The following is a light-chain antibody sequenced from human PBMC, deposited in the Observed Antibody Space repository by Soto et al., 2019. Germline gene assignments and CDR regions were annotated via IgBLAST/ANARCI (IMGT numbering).Light chain of an antibody. CDR3: QQYNSYWT. J-gene: IGKJ1*01. CDR1: QSISSW. CDR2: KAS. Sequence: DFRMTQSPSTLSASVGDRVTITCRASQSISSWLAWYQQKPGKAPKLLIYKASSLESGVLSRFSGSGSGTEFTLTISSLQPDDFATYYCQQYNSYWTFGQGTTVEI. V-gene: IGKV1-5*03.